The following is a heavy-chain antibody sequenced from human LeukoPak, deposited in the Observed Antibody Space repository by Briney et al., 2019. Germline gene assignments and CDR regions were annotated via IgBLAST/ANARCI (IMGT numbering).Heavy chain of an antibody. CDR3: ARDFFGVVVPAAIWFDP. CDR2: IYHSGST. J-gene: IGHJ5*02. V-gene: IGHV4-38-2*02. CDR1: GYSISSGYY. Sequence: SETLSLTXTVSGYSISSGYYWGWIRQPPGKGLEWIGSIYHSGSTYYNPSLKSRVTISVDTSKNQFSLKLSSVTAADTAVYYCARDFFGVVVPAAIWFDPWGQGTLVTVSS. D-gene: IGHD2-2*01.